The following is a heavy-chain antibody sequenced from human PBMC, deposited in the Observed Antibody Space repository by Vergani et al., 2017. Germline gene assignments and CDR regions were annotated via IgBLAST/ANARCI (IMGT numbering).Heavy chain of an antibody. CDR3: ARPGWPYSSSWAFDY. J-gene: IGHJ4*02. V-gene: IGHV1-2*02. D-gene: IGHD6-13*01. CDR1: GYTFTGYY. CDR2: INPNSGGT. Sequence: VQLVQSGAEVKKPGASVQVSCKASGYTFTGYYMHWVRQAPGQGLEWMGWINPNSGGTNYAQKFQGRVTMTRDTSISTAYMELSSLGSDDTAVYYCARPGWPYSSSWAFDYWGQGSLVTVSA.